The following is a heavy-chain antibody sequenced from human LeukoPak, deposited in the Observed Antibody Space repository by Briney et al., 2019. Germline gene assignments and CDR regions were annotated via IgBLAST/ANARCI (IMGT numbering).Heavy chain of an antibody. V-gene: IGHV1-8*01. CDR1: GYTFTSYD. J-gene: IGHJ3*02. D-gene: IGHD4-23*01. Sequence: ASVKVSCKASGYTFTSYDINWVRQATGQGLEWMGWMNPNSGNTGYAQKFQGRVTMTRNTSISTAYMELSSLRSEDTAVYYCARSVQGGNSDADAFDIWGQGTMVTVSS. CDR3: ARSVQGGNSDADAFDI. CDR2: MNPNSGNT.